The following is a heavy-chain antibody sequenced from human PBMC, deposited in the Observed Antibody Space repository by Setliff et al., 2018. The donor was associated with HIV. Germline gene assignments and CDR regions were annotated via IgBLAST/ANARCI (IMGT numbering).Heavy chain of an antibody. CDR2: VSQSGST. CDR1: GVSINRTDHY. CDR3: ARVPVAGANWFDP. D-gene: IGHD2-21*01. V-gene: IGHV4-39*01. J-gene: IGHJ5*02. Sequence: SETLSLTCSVSGVSINRTDHYWGWIRQSPGKRLEWIGSVSQSGSTYYNPSLKSRITISVDRSKNLFSLKLISVTAADQGVYYCARVPVAGANWFDPWG.